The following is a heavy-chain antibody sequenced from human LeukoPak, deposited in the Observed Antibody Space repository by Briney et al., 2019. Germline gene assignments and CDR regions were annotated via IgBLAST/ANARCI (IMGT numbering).Heavy chain of an antibody. CDR2: ISVRGGDI. CDR1: GFTFSSYW. Sequence: GGSLRLSCAASGFTFSSYWMDWVRQSPGKGLEWVSYISVRGGDIYYADSVKGRFTVSRDSSKNTLYLQMNSLRAEDTAVYYCAKAFDSSGYGHFDYWGQGTLVTVSS. CDR3: AKAFDSSGYGHFDY. D-gene: IGHD3-22*01. V-gene: IGHV3-48*01. J-gene: IGHJ4*02.